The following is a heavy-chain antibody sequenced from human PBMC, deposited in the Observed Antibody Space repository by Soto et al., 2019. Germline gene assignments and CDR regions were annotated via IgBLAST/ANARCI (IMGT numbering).Heavy chain of an antibody. D-gene: IGHD3-22*01. CDR2: IIPIFGTA. CDR1: GGTFSSYA. Sequence: QVQLVQSGAEVKKPGSSVKVSCKASGGTFSSYAISWVRQAPGQGLEWMGGIIPIFGTANYAQKFPGRVTITADEATSTAYMELSSLRSEDTAVYYCARGLKGYYDSSGYALDIWGQGTMVTVSS. CDR3: ARGLKGYYDSSGYALDI. V-gene: IGHV1-69*01. J-gene: IGHJ3*02.